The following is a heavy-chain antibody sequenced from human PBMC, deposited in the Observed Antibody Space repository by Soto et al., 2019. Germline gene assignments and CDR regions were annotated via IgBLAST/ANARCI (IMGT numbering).Heavy chain of an antibody. CDR1: GGSISSYY. D-gene: IGHD4-17*01. J-gene: IGHJ4*02. V-gene: IGHV4-59*01. CDR2: INYSGST. CDR3: ARWGYGEAFDY. Sequence: QVQLQESGPGLVKPSETLSLTCTVSGGSISSYYWSWIRQPPGKGLEWIGYINYSGSTNYNPSLKSRVTISVDTSKNQFSLKLTSVTAADTAVYYCARWGYGEAFDYWGQGTLVTVSS.